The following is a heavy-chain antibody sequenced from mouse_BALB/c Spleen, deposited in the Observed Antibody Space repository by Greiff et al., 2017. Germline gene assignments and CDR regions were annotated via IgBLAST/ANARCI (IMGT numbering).Heavy chain of an antibody. D-gene: IGHD4-1*01. V-gene: IGHV14-4*02. CDR1: GFNIKDYY. J-gene: IGHJ2*01. CDR3: NAGLGLDY. CDR2: IDPENGDT. Sequence: EVKLVESGAELVRSGASVKLSCTASGFNIKDYYMHWVKQRPEQGLEWIGWIDPENGDTEYAPKFQGKATMTADTSSNTAYLQLSSLTSEDTAVYYCNAGLGLDYWGQGTTLTVSS.